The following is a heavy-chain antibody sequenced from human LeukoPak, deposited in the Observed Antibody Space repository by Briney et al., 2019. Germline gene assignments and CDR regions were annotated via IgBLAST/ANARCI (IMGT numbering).Heavy chain of an antibody. D-gene: IGHD1-26*01. CDR2: INTDGSST. CDR3: AMGSPDEPLDY. V-gene: IGHV3-74*01. CDR1: GFTFSSYW. Sequence: GGSLRLSCAASGFTFSSYWMHWVRQAPGKGLVWVSRINTDGSSTSYADSVKGRFTISRDNAKNTLYLQMNSLRAEDTAVYYCAMGSPDEPLDYWGQGTLVAVSS. J-gene: IGHJ4*02.